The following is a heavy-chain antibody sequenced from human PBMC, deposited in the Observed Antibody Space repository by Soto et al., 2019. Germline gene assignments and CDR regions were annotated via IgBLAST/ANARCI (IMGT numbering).Heavy chain of an antibody. CDR1: GFTFSSYE. V-gene: IGHV3-48*03. D-gene: IGHD6-25*01. CDR2: ISSSDSTI. Sequence: GGSLRLSCAASGFTFSSYEMNWVRQAPGKGLEWVSYISSSDSTISYAGSVKGRFTISRDNAKNSLFLHMNSLRAEDTAVYYCARVAAQGTHFDHWGQGTLVTVSS. J-gene: IGHJ4*02. CDR3: ARVAAQGTHFDH.